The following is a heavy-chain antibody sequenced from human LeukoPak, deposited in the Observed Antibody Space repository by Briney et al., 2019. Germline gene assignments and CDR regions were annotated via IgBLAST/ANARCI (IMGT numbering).Heavy chain of an antibody. J-gene: IGHJ3*02. Sequence: PSETLSLTCNVSGGSISSSSYYWGWIRQPPGKGLDWIGSMYYSGSTYHNPSLKSRVTISVDTSKNQFSLKLNSVTAADTAVYYCASIVATITGAFDIWGQGTMVTVSS. CDR1: GGSISSSSYY. CDR2: MYYSGST. V-gene: IGHV4-39*01. CDR3: ASIVATITGAFDI. D-gene: IGHD5-12*01.